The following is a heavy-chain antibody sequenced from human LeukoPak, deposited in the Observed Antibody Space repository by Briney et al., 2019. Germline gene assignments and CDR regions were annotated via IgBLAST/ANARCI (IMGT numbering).Heavy chain of an antibody. Sequence: PSETLSLTCTVSGGSISTYYWSWIRQPPGKGLEWIGYIHYSGSTNYNPSLKSRVTISVDTSKNQFSLKLSSVTAADTAVYYCARQEVTAHFDYWGQGTLVTVSS. J-gene: IGHJ4*02. CDR3: ARQEVTAHFDY. CDR1: GGSISTYY. CDR2: IHYSGST. D-gene: IGHD2-21*02. V-gene: IGHV4-59*08.